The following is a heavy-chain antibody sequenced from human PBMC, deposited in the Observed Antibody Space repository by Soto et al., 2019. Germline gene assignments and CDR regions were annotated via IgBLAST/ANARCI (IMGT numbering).Heavy chain of an antibody. V-gene: IGHV3-33*01. CDR1: GFTFSTYG. CDR3: GRDGALGDTAVVDS. CDR2: IWYDGSNK. Sequence: QVQLVESGGGVVQPGKSLRLSCAASGFTFSTYGMHWVRQAPGKGLEWVAVIWYDGSNKYHADSLKGRFTISRDNSKKTLYLQMNNLRAEDTAVYYCGRDGALGDTAVVDSWDQGTLVIVSS. J-gene: IGHJ4*02. D-gene: IGHD5-18*01.